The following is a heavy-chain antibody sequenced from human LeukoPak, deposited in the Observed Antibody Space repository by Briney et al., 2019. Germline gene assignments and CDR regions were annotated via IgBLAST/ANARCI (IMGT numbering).Heavy chain of an antibody. CDR3: ARVAERTWLPYDAAFDI. CDR2: IYHGGST. J-gene: IGHJ3*02. CDR1: GYSISDGYY. V-gene: IGHV4-38-2*02. D-gene: IGHD3-9*01. Sequence: NPSETLSLTCTVSGYSISDGYYWGWIRQPPGKGLEWIATIYHGGSTYYNPSLESRVTISLDTSKNHFSLNLTSVTAADTAMYYCARVAERTWLPYDAAFDIWGRGTMVTVSS.